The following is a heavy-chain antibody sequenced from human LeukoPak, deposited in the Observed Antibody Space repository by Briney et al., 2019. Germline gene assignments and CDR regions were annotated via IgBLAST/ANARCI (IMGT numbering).Heavy chain of an antibody. CDR3: ARSGHSNGWYYFDY. CDR2: ISSSGSTI. CDR1: GFTFRSYE. V-gene: IGHV3-48*03. D-gene: IGHD6-19*01. J-gene: IGHJ4*02. Sequence: GGSLRLSCAASGFTFRSYEMNWVRQAPGKGREGVSYISSSGSTIYYADSVKGRFTISRDNAKKSLDLQMNSLRAEDTAVYYCARSGHSNGWYYFDYWGLGALVTVSS.